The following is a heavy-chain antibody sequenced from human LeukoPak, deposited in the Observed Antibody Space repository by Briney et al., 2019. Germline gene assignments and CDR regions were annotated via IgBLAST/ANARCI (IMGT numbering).Heavy chain of an antibody. D-gene: IGHD6-19*01. V-gene: IGHV4-39*01. J-gene: IGHJ4*02. Sequence: ASETLSLTCTVSGGSIGSGYYWAWIRQPPGKGLEWIASIYYSGSTYYNPSLKSRVTISVDTSRNQFSLKLSSVTAADTAVYYCASLAVAGLSEGYWGQGTLVIVSS. CDR2: IYYSGST. CDR3: ASLAVAGLSEGY. CDR1: GGSIGSGYY.